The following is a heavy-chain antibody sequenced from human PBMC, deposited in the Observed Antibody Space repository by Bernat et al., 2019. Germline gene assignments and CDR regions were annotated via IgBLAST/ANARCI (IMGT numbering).Heavy chain of an antibody. CDR3: ARGDPLLFGDGVFDY. Sequence: QVQLQESGPGLVKPSETLSLTCTVSGGSISSYYWSWIRQPAGKGLEWIGRIYTSGSTIYNPSLKSRVTMSVDTSKNQFSLKLSSETAADTAVYFCARGDPLLFGDGVFDYWGQGALITVSS. D-gene: IGHD3-10*01. V-gene: IGHV4-4*07. J-gene: IGHJ4*02. CDR2: IYTSGST. CDR1: GGSISSYY.